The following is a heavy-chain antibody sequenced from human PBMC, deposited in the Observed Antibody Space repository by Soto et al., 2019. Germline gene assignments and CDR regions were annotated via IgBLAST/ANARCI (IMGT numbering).Heavy chain of an antibody. CDR2: FDPEDGET. Sequence: XKVSFLVSGCSXTELSLNWVGQAPGKGLEWMGGFDPEDGETIYAQKFQGRVTMTEDTSTDTAYMELKSVTAAASAMYYCASVIGGGSEYDFDFWGQGALVTVSS. V-gene: IGHV1-24*01. D-gene: IGHD5-12*01. CDR1: GCSXTELS. J-gene: IGHJ4*02. CDR3: ASVIGGGSEYDFDF.